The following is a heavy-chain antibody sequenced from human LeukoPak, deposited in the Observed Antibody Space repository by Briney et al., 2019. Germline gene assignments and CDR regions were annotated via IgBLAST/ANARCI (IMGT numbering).Heavy chain of an antibody. D-gene: IGHD6-19*01. CDR1: GGTFSSYA. Sequence: SVKVSCKASGGTFSSYAISWVRQAPGQGLEWMGGIIPIFGTANYAQKFQGRVTITADESTSTAYMELSSLRSDDTAVYYCARDKEGQWLGHYFDYWGQGTLVTVSS. CDR2: IIPIFGTA. J-gene: IGHJ4*02. CDR3: ARDKEGQWLGHYFDY. V-gene: IGHV1-69*13.